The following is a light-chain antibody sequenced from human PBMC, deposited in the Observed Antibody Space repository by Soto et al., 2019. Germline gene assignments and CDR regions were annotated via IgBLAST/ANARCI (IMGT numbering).Light chain of an antibody. J-gene: IGKJ1*01. CDR1: QALXSW. CDR2: KAS. V-gene: IGKV1-5*03. CDR3: QQRYNWPPWT. Sequence: IQVTQSASTLSGSVGDRVTITCRASQALXSWFVWYQEKPGKAPKLLIXKASTLKSGVPSRFSGSGSGTEFTLTISGLHPDDSAVYFCQQRYNWPPWTFGQGTKVDIK.